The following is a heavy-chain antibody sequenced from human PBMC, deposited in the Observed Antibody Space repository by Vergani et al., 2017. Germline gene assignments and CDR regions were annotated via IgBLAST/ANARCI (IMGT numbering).Heavy chain of an antibody. CDR2: IWYDGSNK. V-gene: IGHV3-33*01. D-gene: IGHD6-19*01. Sequence: VQLLESGGGVVQPGRSLRLSCAASGFTFSSYGMHWVRQAPGKGLEWVAVIWYDGSNKYYADSVKGRFTISRDNSKNTLYLQMNSLRAEDTAVYYCARESLHSSGWYRTWNYFDYWGQGTLVTVSS. J-gene: IGHJ4*02. CDR1: GFTFSSYG. CDR3: ARESLHSSGWYRTWNYFDY.